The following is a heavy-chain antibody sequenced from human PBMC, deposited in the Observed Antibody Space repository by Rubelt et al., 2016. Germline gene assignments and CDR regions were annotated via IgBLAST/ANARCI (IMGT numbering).Heavy chain of an antibody. CDR3: ARDGYCITNSCYETGFFDH. D-gene: IGHD2-2*03. CDR2: IKYDGTDK. Sequence: EVQLVESGGGLVQPGGSLRLSCAASRFTFSSYWMSWVRQAPGKGLEWVANIKYDGTDKHYVDSVKGRFTTSRDNATNSLYLQMNSRRAEDTALYYCARDGYCITNSCYETGFFDHGCQGTLVTVSS. J-gene: IGHJ4*02. CDR1: RFTFSSYW. V-gene: IGHV3-7*01.